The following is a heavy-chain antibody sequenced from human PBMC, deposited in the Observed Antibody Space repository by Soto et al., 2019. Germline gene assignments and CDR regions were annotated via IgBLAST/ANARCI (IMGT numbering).Heavy chain of an antibody. V-gene: IGHV1-2*02. Sequence: QVQLVQSGADVKKPGASVKVSCKASGYSFSDHYIHWVRQAPGQGLEWMGWINPDSGGTNYAQKFQDRVIMTSDTSINAVYMELSGLRSEYIAAYYCARNGGGSGSYYSVDVWGPGTLVTVS. CDR1: GYSFSDHY. D-gene: IGHD1-26*01. J-gene: IGHJ4*02. CDR3: ARNGGGSGSYYSVDV. CDR2: INPDSGGT.